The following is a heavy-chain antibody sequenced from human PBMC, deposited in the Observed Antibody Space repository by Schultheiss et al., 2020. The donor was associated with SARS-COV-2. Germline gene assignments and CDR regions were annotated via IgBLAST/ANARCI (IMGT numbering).Heavy chain of an antibody. D-gene: IGHD2-15*01. J-gene: IGHJ4*02. V-gene: IGHV3-30*02. CDR1: GFTFSSYG. CDR2: IRYDGSNK. Sequence: GESLKISCAASGFTFSSYGMHWVRQAPGKGLEWVAFIRYDGSNKYYADSVKGRFTISRDNSKNTLYLQMNSLRVEDTAVYYCAKGTGGGSYYDYWGQGTLVTVSS. CDR3: AKGTGGGSYYDY.